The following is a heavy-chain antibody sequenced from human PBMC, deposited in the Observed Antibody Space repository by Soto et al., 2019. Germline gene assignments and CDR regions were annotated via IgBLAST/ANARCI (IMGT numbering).Heavy chain of an antibody. D-gene: IGHD3-10*01. J-gene: IGHJ4*02. CDR2: ISGSPSTT. Sequence: EVQLVESGGGLVQPGGSLRLACAASGFTFSHYGMNWVRQAPGKGLEWVSSISGSPSTTFYADSVRGRFTISRDNAKNSLYLQMNSLRAEYTDVYYCARDRDYSGSGTGDYGGQGILVTVTS. CDR3: ARDRDYSGSGTGDY. CDR1: GFTFSHYG. V-gene: IGHV3-48*01.